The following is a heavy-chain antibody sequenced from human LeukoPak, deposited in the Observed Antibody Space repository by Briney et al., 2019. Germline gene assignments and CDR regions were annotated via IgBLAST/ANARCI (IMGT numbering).Heavy chain of an antibody. Sequence: ASVKVSCKASGYTFTGYYMHWVRQAPGQGLEWMGGIIPVFGTSNYAQKFQERVTITRDMSTSTAYMELSSLRSEDTAVYYCAAGPEGATFVYWGQGTLVTVSS. D-gene: IGHD1-26*01. J-gene: IGHJ4*02. CDR3: AAGPEGATFVY. CDR1: GYTFTGYY. V-gene: IGHV1-2*02. CDR2: IIPVFGTS.